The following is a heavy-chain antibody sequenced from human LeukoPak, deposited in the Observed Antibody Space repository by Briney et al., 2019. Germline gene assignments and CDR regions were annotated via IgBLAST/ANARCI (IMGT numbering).Heavy chain of an antibody. CDR2: VYYSGTT. D-gene: IGHD2-8*02. J-gene: IGHJ6*02. CDR1: GGSISSYSNY. CDR3: ARSVESTVPFYYYYYGMDV. V-gene: IGHV4-39*07. Sequence: SETLSLTCIVSGGSISSYSNYWGWIRQPPGKGLEWIGSVYYSGTTYYNPSLKSRVTISVDRSKNQFSLKLSSVTAADTAVYYCARSVESTVPFYYYYYGMDVWGQGTTVTVSS.